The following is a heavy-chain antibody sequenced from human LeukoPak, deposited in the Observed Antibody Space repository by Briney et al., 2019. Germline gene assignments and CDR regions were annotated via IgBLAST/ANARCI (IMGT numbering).Heavy chain of an antibody. D-gene: IGHD3-10*01. Sequence: GGSLRLSCGASGLTVSSYGMSWVRQAPGKGLEWVSTIIGSAVNTYYADSVKGRFTISRDDSKNTVYLQMNSLRAEDTAVYSCAKYTSGTSYRGLDQWGQGTLVTVSS. V-gene: IGHV3-23*01. CDR1: GLTVSSYG. J-gene: IGHJ4*02. CDR2: IIGSAVNT. CDR3: AKYTSGTSYRGLDQ.